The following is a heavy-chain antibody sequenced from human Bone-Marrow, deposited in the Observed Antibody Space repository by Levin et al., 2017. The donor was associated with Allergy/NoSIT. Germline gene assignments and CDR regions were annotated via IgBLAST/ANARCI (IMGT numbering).Heavy chain of an antibody. J-gene: IGHJ6*02. CDR1: GDSISSDNW. CDR2: VYHTGSV. Sequence: WQTLSLTCTVSGDSISSDNWWAWVRQSPGKGLEWIGKVYHTGSVDYNPPLKTRVTISVDESKNQFTLKLTSLTAADTAVYYCARQNYDMWSGCMDVWGQGTTVTVS. CDR3: ARQNYDMWSGCMDV. V-gene: IGHV4/OR15-8*01. D-gene: IGHD3-3*01.